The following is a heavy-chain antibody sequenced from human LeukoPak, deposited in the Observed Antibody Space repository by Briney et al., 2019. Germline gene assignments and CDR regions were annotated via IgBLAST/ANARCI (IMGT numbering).Heavy chain of an antibody. Sequence: PGGSLRLSCAASGFTFSNYALNWVRQAPGKGLEWVSAISGSGGRTHYADSVKGRFTISRDGSKNTLYLQMNSLRAEDTAVYYCAKEDGVTAFDYWGQGTLVTASS. J-gene: IGHJ4*02. CDR2: ISGSGGRT. D-gene: IGHD2-21*02. CDR3: AKEDGVTAFDY. V-gene: IGHV3-23*01. CDR1: GFTFSNYA.